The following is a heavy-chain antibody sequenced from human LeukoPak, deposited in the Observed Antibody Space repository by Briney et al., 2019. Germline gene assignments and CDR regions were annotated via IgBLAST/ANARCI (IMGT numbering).Heavy chain of an antibody. Sequence: SETLSLTCTVSGGSISSYYWSWIRQPAGKELERIGRIYTSGSTNYNPSLKSRVTMSVDTSKNQFSLKLSSVTAADTAVYYCARDWELLPEGYYYYMDVWGKGTTVTVSS. V-gene: IGHV4-4*07. J-gene: IGHJ6*03. CDR2: IYTSGST. D-gene: IGHD1-26*01. CDR3: ARDWELLPEGYYYYMDV. CDR1: GGSISSYY.